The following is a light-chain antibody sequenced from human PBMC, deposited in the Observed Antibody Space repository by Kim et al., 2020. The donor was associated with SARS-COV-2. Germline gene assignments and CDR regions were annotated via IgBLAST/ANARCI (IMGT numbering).Light chain of an antibody. CDR1: SSDVGRYNS. J-gene: IGLJ3*02. CDR2: EVD. CDR3: SSYAGSTWV. V-gene: IGLV2-8*01. Sequence: QSALTQPPSASGSPGQSVTLSGTGTSSDVGRYNSVSWYQQHPGKAPKLMIYEVDKRPSGVPDRFSGSKSGNTASLIVSGLQAEDEADYYCSSYAGSTWVFGGGTQLTVL.